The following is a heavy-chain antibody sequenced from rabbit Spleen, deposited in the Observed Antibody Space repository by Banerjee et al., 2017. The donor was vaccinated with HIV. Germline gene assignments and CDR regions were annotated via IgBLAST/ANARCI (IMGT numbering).Heavy chain of an antibody. J-gene: IGHJ6*01. V-gene: IGHV1S40*01. CDR3: ARMNWLVDYGMDL. D-gene: IGHD4-2*01. CDR1: GFSFSSRYY. CDR2: IYGGSSDSA. Sequence: QSLEESGGDLVKPGTSLTLTCTASGFSFSSRYYMCWVRQAPGKGLETIACIYGGSSDSAYYTSWAKGRFTISKASSTTVTLQMTSLTVADTAIYFCARMNWLVDYGMDLWGQGTLVTVS.